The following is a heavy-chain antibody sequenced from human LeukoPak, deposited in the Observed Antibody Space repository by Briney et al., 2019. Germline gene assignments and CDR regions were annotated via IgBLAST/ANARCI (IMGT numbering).Heavy chain of an antibody. CDR1: GFSFGRHW. J-gene: IGHJ4*02. CDR2: IRQDGSEK. CDR3: AGGAGWLIDY. Sequence: PGGSLRLSCAASGFSFGRHWMNWVRQAPGKGLEWVANIRQDGSEKNYVGSVKGRFTISRDNAKNSLFLQMDSLRAEDTAVYYCAGGAGWLIDYWGQGTLVTVSS. V-gene: IGHV3-7*03. D-gene: IGHD3-16*01.